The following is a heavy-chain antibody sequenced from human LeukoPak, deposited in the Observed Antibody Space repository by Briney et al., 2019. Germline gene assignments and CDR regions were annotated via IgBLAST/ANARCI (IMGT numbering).Heavy chain of an antibody. CDR1: GYSISSGYY. V-gene: IGHV4-38-2*01. CDR2: IYHSGST. CDR3: ARSQAYCSSTTCYVNWFDP. D-gene: IGHD2-2*01. J-gene: IGHJ5*02. Sequence: PSETLSLTCAVSGYSISSGYYWGWIRQPPGKGLEWIGSIYHSGSTYYNPSLKSRVTISVDTSKNQFSLKLSSVTAADTAVYYCARSQAYCSSTTCYVNWFDPWGQGTLVTVSS.